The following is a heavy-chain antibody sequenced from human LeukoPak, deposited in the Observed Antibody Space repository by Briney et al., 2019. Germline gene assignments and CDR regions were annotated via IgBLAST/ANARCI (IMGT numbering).Heavy chain of an antibody. CDR1: GFTFSDYY. D-gene: IGHD3-9*01. V-gene: IGHV3-15*01. CDR3: TTDPILRYSDWLFAFDI. Sequence: GGSLRLSCAASGFTFSDYYMSWIRQAPGKGLEWVGRIKSKTDGGTTDYAAPVKGRFTISRDDSENTLYLQMNSLKTEDTAVYYCTTDPILRYSDWLFAFDIWGQGTMVTVSS. J-gene: IGHJ3*02. CDR2: IKSKTDGGTT.